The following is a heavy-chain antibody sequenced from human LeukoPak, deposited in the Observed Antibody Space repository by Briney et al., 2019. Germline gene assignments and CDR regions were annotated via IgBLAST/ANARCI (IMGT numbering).Heavy chain of an antibody. CDR2: LSGSGVYT. J-gene: IGHJ4*02. D-gene: IGHD5-18*01. Sequence: GGSLRLSCAASGFTFSSYAMSWVRQAPGRGLEGVSGLSGSGVYTYYADSVKGRFTISRDNSKNTLFLQLNRLRAEDTAMYYCAKAGVQLWSPAGDYWGQGTLVTVSS. V-gene: IGHV3-23*01. CDR3: AKAGVQLWSPAGDY. CDR1: GFTFSSYA.